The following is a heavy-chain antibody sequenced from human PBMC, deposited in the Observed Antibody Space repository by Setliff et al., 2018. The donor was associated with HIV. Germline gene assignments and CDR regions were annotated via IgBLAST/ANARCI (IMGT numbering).Heavy chain of an antibody. CDR1: GYSISSGYY. V-gene: IGHV4-38-2*01. CDR3: AKGPPDIPDFWSGYVAPEGINWFDP. Sequence: LSLTCGVSGYSISSGYYWGWIRRPPGKGLEWIGSIYHSGSTYYNPSLKSRVTMSVDTSKNQFSLKLSSVTAADTAVYYCAKGPPDIPDFWSGYVAPEGINWFDPWAREPWSPSPQ. CDR2: IYHSGST. J-gene: IGHJ5*02. D-gene: IGHD3-3*01.